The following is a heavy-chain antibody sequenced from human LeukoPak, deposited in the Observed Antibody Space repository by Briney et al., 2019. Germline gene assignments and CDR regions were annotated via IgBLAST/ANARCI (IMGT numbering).Heavy chain of an antibody. D-gene: IGHD3-22*01. J-gene: IGHJ3*02. V-gene: IGHV4-59*01. CDR3: ARSDPPLYYYDSSGYAFDI. CDR2: IYYSGST. Sequence: PSETLSLTCTVSGGSISSYYWSWIRQPPGKGLEWIGYIYYSGSTNYNPSLKSRVTISVDTSKNQFSLKLSSVTAADTVVYYCARSDPPLYYYDSSGYAFDIWGQGTMVTVSS. CDR1: GGSISSYY.